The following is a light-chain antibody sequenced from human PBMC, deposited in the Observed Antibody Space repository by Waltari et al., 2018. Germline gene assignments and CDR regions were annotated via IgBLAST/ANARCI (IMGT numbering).Light chain of an antibody. CDR3: QQYYNAPYT. CDR1: QIVLYSSNNKNY. V-gene: IGKV4-1*01. J-gene: IGKJ2*01. Sequence: DIVMTQSPDSLAVSLGERATLPCKSSQIVLYSSNNKNYLAWYQHKPGHPPKLLIYWASTRESGVPDRFSGSGSGTDFTLTISSLQAEDVAVYYCQQYYNAPYTFGQGTKLEIK. CDR2: WAS.